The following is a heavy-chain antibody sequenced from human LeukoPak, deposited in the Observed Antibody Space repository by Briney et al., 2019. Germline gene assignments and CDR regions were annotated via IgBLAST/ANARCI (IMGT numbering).Heavy chain of an antibody. CDR2: ISSSSSYI. CDR1: GFTFSSYS. D-gene: IGHD2-2*01. Sequence: GGSLRLSCAASGFTFSSYSMNWVRQAPGKGLEWVSSISSSSSYIYYADSVKGRYTISRDNAKNSLYLQMNSLRAEDTAVYYCARDRGIVVVPAATADWFDPWGQGTLVTVSS. CDR3: ARDRGIVVVPAATADWFDP. V-gene: IGHV3-21*01. J-gene: IGHJ5*02.